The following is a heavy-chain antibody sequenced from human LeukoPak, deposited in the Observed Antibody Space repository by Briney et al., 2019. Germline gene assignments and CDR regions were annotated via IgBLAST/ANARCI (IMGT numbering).Heavy chain of an antibody. D-gene: IGHD1-1*01. CDR3: ARRGRTGSTFDY. J-gene: IGHJ4*02. CDR1: GSSINSGSYY. V-gene: IGHV4-39*01. Sequence: SETLSLTCTVSGSSINSGSYYWGFIRQPPGKGLEWIGSLFYTGSTYYNPSLESRVTTSADTSKNQFSLKLNSVTAADTAVYYCARRGRTGSTFDYWGQGTLVTVSS. CDR2: LFYTGST.